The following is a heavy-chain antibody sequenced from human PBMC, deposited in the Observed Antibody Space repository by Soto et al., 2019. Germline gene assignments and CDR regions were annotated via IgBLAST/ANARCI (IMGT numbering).Heavy chain of an antibody. V-gene: IGHV3-7*01. CDR1: GFTFSSYW. D-gene: IGHD2-21*02. CDR2: IKQDGSEK. J-gene: IGHJ4*02. CDR3: ARDPFIRVTPWPYYFDY. Sequence: PGGSLRLSCAASGFTFSSYWMSWVRQAPGKGLEWVANIKQDGSEKYYVDSVKGRFTISRDNAKNSLYLQMNSLRAEDTAVYYCARDPFIRVTPWPYYFDYWGQGTLVTVSS.